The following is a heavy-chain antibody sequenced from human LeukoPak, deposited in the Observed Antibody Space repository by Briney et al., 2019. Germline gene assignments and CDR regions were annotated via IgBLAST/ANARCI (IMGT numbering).Heavy chain of an antibody. CDR2: ISGDGDRT. D-gene: IGHD5-18*01. CDR3: AKDARLIHLWSIVYYYYYMDV. Sequence: GGSLRLSCAASGFTFDGHAMHWVRQAPGKGLEWVSVISGDGDRTYYADSVKGRFTVSRDNSKNSLYLQLNNLRSEDTALYYCAKDARLIHLWSIVYYYYYMDVWGKGTAVTVSS. CDR1: GFTFDGHA. V-gene: IGHV3-43*02. J-gene: IGHJ6*03.